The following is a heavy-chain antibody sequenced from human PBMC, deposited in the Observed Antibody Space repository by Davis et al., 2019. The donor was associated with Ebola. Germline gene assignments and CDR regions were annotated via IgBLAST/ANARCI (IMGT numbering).Heavy chain of an antibody. CDR3: ARGVDTAMEHIRYYYYYYGMDV. Sequence: SETLSLTCTVSGGSISSYYWSWIRQPPGKGLEWIGYIYYSGSTNYNPSLKSRVTISVDTSKNQFSLKLSSVTAADTAVYYCARGVDTAMEHIRYYYYYYGMDVWGQGTTVTVSS. J-gene: IGHJ6*02. CDR2: IYYSGST. CDR1: GGSISSYY. V-gene: IGHV4-59*01. D-gene: IGHD5-18*01.